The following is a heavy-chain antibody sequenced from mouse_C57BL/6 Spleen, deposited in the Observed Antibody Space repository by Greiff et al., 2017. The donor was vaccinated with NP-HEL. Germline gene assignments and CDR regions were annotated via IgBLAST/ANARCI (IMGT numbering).Heavy chain of an antibody. CDR2: IDPSDSYT. CDR1: GYTFTSYW. V-gene: IGHV1-69*01. J-gene: IGHJ3*01. Sequence: QVQLQQPGAELVMPGASVKLSCKASGYTFTSYWMHWVKQRPGQGLEWIGEIDPSDSYTKYNQKFKGKSTLTVDKSSSTAYMQLSSLTSEDSAVYYCARSGYYGSEFAHWGQGTLVTVSA. CDR3: ARSGYYGSEFAH. D-gene: IGHD1-1*01.